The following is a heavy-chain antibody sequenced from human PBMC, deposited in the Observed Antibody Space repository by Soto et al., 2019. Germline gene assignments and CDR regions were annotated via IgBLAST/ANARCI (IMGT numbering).Heavy chain of an antibody. V-gene: IGHV4-39*01. CDR3: ASGSSYYYYYGMDV. D-gene: IGHD1-26*01. CDR2: IYNSGST. Sequence: SETLSLTCTVSGGSISSSSYYWGWIRQPPGKGLEWIGSIYNSGSTYYNQSLKSRVTISVDTSKNQFSLKLSSVTAADTAVYYCASGSSYYYYYGMDVWGQGTTVT. J-gene: IGHJ6*02. CDR1: GGSISSSSYY.